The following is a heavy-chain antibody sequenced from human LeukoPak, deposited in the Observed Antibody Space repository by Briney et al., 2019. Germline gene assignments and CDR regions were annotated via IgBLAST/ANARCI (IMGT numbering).Heavy chain of an antibody. CDR1: GGSITSYY. D-gene: IGHD4-17*01. Sequence: SETLSLTCTVSGGSITSYYRSWIRQSPGKGLEWIGFMYYSGTTNYNPSLKSRVTISLGMSKNQFSLKLSSVTAADTAVYYCARPQDYGDTNDAFDIWGQGTMVTVSS. CDR3: ARPQDYGDTNDAFDI. CDR2: MYYSGTT. V-gene: IGHV4-59*01. J-gene: IGHJ3*02.